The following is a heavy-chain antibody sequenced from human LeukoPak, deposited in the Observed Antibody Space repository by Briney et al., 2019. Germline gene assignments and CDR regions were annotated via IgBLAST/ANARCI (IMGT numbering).Heavy chain of an antibody. CDR1: GLTFVKHY. Sequence: GGSLRLSCAASGLTFVKHYLHWVRQAPGTGPLWVSRISTDGTTALYADSVRGRFTISRDNAKNTLYLQMNSLRGEDTAVYYCGSSKDGYIDYWGQGTLVTVSS. D-gene: IGHD2-15*01. CDR3: GSSKDGYIDY. J-gene: IGHJ4*02. CDR2: ISTDGTTA. V-gene: IGHV3-74*01.